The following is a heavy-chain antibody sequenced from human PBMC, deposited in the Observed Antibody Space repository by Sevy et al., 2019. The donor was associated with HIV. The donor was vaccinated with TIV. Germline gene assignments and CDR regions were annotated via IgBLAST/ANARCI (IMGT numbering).Heavy chain of an antibody. Sequence: GGSLRLSCAASVFTFSSYAMSWVRQAPGKGLEWVSAISGSGGSTYYADSVKGRFTISRDNSKNTLYLQMNSLRAEDTAVYYCAKAGDSSSWPPPFDYWGQGTLVTVSS. V-gene: IGHV3-23*01. D-gene: IGHD6-13*01. J-gene: IGHJ4*02. CDR2: ISGSGGST. CDR3: AKAGDSSSWPPPFDY. CDR1: VFTFSSYA.